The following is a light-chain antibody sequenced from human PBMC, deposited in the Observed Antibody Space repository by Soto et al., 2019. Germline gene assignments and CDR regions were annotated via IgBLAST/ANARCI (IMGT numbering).Light chain of an antibody. CDR1: SSDVGGYKY. J-gene: IGLJ2*01. Sequence: QSVLTQPASVSGSPGQSITISCTGTSSDVGGYKYVSWYQQHPGKAPKLMIHDVTNRPSGVSNRFSGSKSGNTASLTISGLQAEDEAEYYCSSYTGTSTPVVFGGGTQLTVL. CDR2: DVT. V-gene: IGLV2-14*03. CDR3: SSYTGTSTPVV.